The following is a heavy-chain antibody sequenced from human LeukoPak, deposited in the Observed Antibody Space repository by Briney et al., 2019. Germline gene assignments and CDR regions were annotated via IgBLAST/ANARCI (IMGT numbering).Heavy chain of an antibody. CDR3: ARDGSGFGT. CDR2: IYYSGST. CDR1: GGSISSSSYY. V-gene: IGHV4-39*07. Sequence: SETLSLTCTVSGGSISSSSYYWGWIRQPPGKGLEWIGSIYYSGSTYYNPSLKSRVTISVDTSKNQFSLKLSSVTAADTAVYYCARDGSGFGTWGQGTLVTVSS. J-gene: IGHJ4*02. D-gene: IGHD2-8*01.